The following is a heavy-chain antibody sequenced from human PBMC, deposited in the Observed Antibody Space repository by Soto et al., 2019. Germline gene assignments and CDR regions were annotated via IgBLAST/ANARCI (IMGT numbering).Heavy chain of an antibody. D-gene: IGHD3-10*01. CDR2: IIPIFGTA. Sequence: ASVKVSCKASGGTFSRYAISWVRQAPGQGLEWMGGIIPIFGTANYAQKFQGRVTITADESTSTAYMELSSLRSEDTAVYYCARGGELLWFKNWFDPWGQGTLVTVSS. V-gene: IGHV1-69*13. J-gene: IGHJ5*02. CDR3: ARGGELLWFKNWFDP. CDR1: GGTFSRYA.